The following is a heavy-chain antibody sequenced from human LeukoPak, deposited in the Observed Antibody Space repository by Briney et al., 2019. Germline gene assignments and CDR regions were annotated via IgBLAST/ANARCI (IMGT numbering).Heavy chain of an antibody. CDR2: IYYSGST. CDR1: GGSISSSSYY. V-gene: IGHV4-39*02. D-gene: IGHD1-26*01. Sequence: PSETLSLTCTVSGGSISSSSYYWGWLRQPPGKGLEWIGSIYYSGSTYYNPSLKSRVTISVDTSKTQFSLKLSSVTAADTAVYYCAREFYGRVGATTGVDYWGQGTLVTVSS. J-gene: IGHJ4*02. CDR3: AREFYGRVGATTGVDY.